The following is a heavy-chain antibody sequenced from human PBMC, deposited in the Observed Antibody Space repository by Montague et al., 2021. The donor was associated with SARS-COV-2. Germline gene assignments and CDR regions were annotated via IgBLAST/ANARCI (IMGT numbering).Heavy chain of an antibody. CDR2: VYYTGNT. CDR3: ARDQANYGLDV. CDR1: GDSIISFY. Sequence: SETLSLTCTVSGDSIISFYWTWVRQSPGKGLEWIGNVYYTGNTKYKPSLEGRVTISVDTSKSQSSLKLSSVTAADTAVYYCARDQANYGLDVWGQGTTVTVSS. V-gene: IGHV4-59*01. J-gene: IGHJ6*02.